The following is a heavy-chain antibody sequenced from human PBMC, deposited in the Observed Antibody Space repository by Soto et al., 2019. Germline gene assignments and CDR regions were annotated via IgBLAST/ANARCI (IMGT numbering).Heavy chain of an antibody. CDR1: GFTFRSFT. D-gene: IGHD6-13*01. CDR3: TRDASRDSSARGWFDP. CDR2: ISSNSAYI. Sequence: EVQLVESGGGLVKPGGSLRLSCAASGFTFRSFTMNWVRQAPGKGLEWVSTISSNSAYIYYTDALRGRFTISRDNAKNSLHLQMNSVRAEATAVYYCTRDASRDSSARGWFDPWGPGTLVTVSS. J-gene: IGHJ5*02. V-gene: IGHV3-21*02.